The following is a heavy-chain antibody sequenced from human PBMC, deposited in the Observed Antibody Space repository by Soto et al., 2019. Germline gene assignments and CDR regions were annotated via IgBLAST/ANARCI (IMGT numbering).Heavy chain of an antibody. D-gene: IGHD3-3*01. CDR3: ATWSLPLYYYYYGMDV. CDR2: IYSGGKT. V-gene: IGHV3-53*01. CDR1: GFTVISNY. J-gene: IGHJ6*02. Sequence: PGGSLRLSCAASGFTVISNYMTWVRQAPGKGLEWVSIIYSGGKTYYADSVKGRFTISRGNSNNMLYLQMNSLRAEDTAVYYCATWSLPLYYYYYGMDVWGQGTTVTVSS.